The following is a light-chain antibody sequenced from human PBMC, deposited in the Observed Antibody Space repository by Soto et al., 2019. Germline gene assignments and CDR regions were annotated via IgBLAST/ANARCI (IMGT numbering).Light chain of an antibody. Sequence: QSALTQPASVSGSPGQSITISCTGSGNYIESYNLISWYQQHPGKAPKLIIYEDTQRPSGVSHRFSASESGNTASLTISGLQAGYEADYYCCSYVGDTTLVFGGGTKLTVL. J-gene: IGLJ2*01. CDR1: GNYIESYNL. CDR3: CSYVGDTTLV. CDR2: EDT. V-gene: IGLV2-23*01.